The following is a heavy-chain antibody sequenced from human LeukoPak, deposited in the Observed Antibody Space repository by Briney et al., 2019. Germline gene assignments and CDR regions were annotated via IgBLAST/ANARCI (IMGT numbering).Heavy chain of an antibody. Sequence: ASVKVSCKASGYTFTGYYMHWVRQAPGQGLEWMGWINPNSGATDYAQKFQGRLTMTRDTSISAAYMELDRLTSDDTALYYCARSAGMFTFGFDHWGQATLVTVSS. V-gene: IGHV1-2*02. J-gene: IGHJ4*01. CDR1: GYTFTGYY. CDR2: INPNSGAT. D-gene: IGHD3-16*01. CDR3: ARSAGMFTFGFDH.